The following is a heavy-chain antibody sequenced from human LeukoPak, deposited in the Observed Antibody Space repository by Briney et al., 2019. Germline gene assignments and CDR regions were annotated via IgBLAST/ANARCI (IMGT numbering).Heavy chain of an antibody. CDR1: GFTFSSYA. V-gene: IGHV3-53*01. D-gene: IGHD6-19*01. J-gene: IGHJ4*02. Sequence: PGGSLRLSCAATGFTFSSYAMSWVRQAPGKGLEWVSVMYSGGSTYYAESVRGRFTISRDNSKNTLFLQLNNVRAEDTAVYYCARGYSSGWLYFDFWGQGTLVIVSS. CDR3: ARGYSSGWLYFDF. CDR2: MYSGGST.